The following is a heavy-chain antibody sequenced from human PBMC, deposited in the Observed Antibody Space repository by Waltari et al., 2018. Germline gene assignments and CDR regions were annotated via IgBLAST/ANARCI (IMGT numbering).Heavy chain of an antibody. J-gene: IGHJ6*02. D-gene: IGHD5-12*01. CDR1: GGSISSHY. Sequence: QVQLQESGPGLVKPSETLSLTCTVSGGSISSHYWSWIRQPPGKGLEWIGYIYYSGSTNYNPSLKSRVTISVDTSKNQFSLKLSSVTAADTAVYYCARGGSGGYDSYYYGMDVRGQGTTVTVSS. CDR2: IYYSGST. V-gene: IGHV4-59*11. CDR3: ARGGSGGYDSYYYGMDV.